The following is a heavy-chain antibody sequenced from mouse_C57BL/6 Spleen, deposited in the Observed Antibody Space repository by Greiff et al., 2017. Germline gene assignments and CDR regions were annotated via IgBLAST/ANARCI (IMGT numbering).Heavy chain of an antibody. CDR2: IRNKANGYTT. J-gene: IGHJ1*03. CDR3: ARGWDGGYFDV. V-gene: IGHV7-3*01. CDR1: GFTFTDYY. Sequence: EVKVVESGGGLVQPGGSLSLSCAASGFTFTDYYMSWVRQPPGKALEWLGFIRNKANGYTTEYSASVKGRFTISRDDSQSILYLQMNALRAEDSATYYCARGWDGGYFDVWGTGTTVTVSS. D-gene: IGHD4-1*01.